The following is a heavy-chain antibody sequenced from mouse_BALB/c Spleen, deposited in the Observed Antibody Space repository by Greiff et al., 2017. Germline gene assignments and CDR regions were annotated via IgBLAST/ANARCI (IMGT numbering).Heavy chain of an antibody. CDR3: ARKTMITFYAMDY. CDR1: GYSITSDYV. J-gene: IGHJ4*01. CDR2: ISYSGST. V-gene: IGHV3-2*02. Sequence: EVQLQESGPGLVKPSQSLSLTCTVTGYSITSDYVRNLLRQFPGNKLEWMVYISYSGSTSYNPSLKSRISITRDTSKNQFFLQLNSVTTEDTATYYYARKTMITFYAMDYWGQGTSVTVSS. D-gene: IGHD2-4*01.